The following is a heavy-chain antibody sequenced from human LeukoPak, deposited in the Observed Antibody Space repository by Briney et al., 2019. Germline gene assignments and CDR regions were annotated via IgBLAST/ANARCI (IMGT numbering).Heavy chain of an antibody. V-gene: IGHV3-20*04. Sequence: GGSLRLSCAASGFTFDDYGMSWVRQAPGKWLEWVSGITWNGGSTGYADSVKGRFTISRDNAKNSLYLQMNSLRAEDTALYYCARALSNYVDYYYYYYMDVWGKGTTVTVSS. J-gene: IGHJ6*03. CDR2: ITWNGGST. CDR3: ARALSNYVDYYYYYYMDV. CDR1: GFTFDDYG. D-gene: IGHD4-11*01.